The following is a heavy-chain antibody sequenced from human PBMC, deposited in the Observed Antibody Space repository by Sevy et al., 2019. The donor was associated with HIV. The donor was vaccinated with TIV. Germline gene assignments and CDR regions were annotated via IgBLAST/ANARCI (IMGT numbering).Heavy chain of an antibody. J-gene: IGHJ3*02. V-gene: IGHV3-30-3*01. D-gene: IGHD1-26*01. CDR1: GFTFSSYA. CDR2: ISYDGSNK. Sequence: GGSLRLSCAASGFTFSSYAMHWVRQAPGKGLEWVAVISYDGSNKYYADSVKGRFTISRDNSKNTLYLQMNSLRAEDTAVYYCASGRRKYSGSVDAFDIWGQGTMVTVSS. CDR3: ASGRRKYSGSVDAFDI.